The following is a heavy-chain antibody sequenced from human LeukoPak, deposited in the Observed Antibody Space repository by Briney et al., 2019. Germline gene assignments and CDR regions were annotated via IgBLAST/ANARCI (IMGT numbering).Heavy chain of an antibody. Sequence: SVKVSCKASGDTFRSYGINWVRQAPGQGLEWMGGIIPIFGTANYAQKFQGRVTITADESTSTAYMELSSLRSEDTAVYYCARGRNYDFWSGKFPHGGWFDPWGQGTLVTVSS. CDR3: ARGRNYDFWSGKFPHGGWFDP. CDR1: GDTFRSYG. D-gene: IGHD3-3*01. CDR2: IIPIFGTA. V-gene: IGHV1-69*01. J-gene: IGHJ5*02.